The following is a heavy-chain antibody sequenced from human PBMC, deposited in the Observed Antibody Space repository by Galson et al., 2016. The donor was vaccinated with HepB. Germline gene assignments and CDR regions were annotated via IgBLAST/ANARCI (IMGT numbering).Heavy chain of an antibody. Sequence: SLRLSCAASGFTFSLYGMHWVRQAPGKGLDWVAYISYHGSNKYYADSVKGRFTVSRDNSKDTLYLQMNSLTAEDTAVYYCAKVLPGNYPQPLDDWGQGTLITVSS. CDR3: AKVLPGNYPQPLDD. CDR2: ISYHGSNK. CDR1: GFTFSLYG. V-gene: IGHV3-30*18. D-gene: IGHD5-24*01. J-gene: IGHJ4*02.